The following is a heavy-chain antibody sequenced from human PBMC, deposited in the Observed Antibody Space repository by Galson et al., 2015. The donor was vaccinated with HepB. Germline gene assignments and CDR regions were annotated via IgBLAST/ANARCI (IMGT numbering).Heavy chain of an antibody. J-gene: IGHJ4*02. Sequence: SVKVSCKASGYTFTSYDINWMRQAPGQGLEWMGRMSPNRGNTGYAQKFQGRVTMTRDTSISTAYMELNSLRSEDTAVYYCASNAPRTGDVDYWGQGTLVTVSS. V-gene: IGHV1-8*01. D-gene: IGHD7-27*01. CDR3: ASNAPRTGDVDY. CDR1: GYTFTSYD. CDR2: MSPNRGNT.